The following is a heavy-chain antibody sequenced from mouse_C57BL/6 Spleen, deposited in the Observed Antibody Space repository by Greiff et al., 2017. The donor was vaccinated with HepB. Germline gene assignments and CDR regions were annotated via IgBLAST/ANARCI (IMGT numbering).Heavy chain of an antibody. CDR2: IYPGDGDT. Sequence: QVQLKQSGPELVKPGASVKISCKASGYAFSSSWMNWVKQRPGKGLEWIGRIYPGDGDTNYNGKFKGKATLTADKSSSTAYMQLSSLTSEDSAVYFCARFDGYSLFDYWGQGTTLTVSS. J-gene: IGHJ2*01. CDR1: GYAFSSSW. D-gene: IGHD2-3*01. CDR3: ARFDGYSLFDY. V-gene: IGHV1-82*01.